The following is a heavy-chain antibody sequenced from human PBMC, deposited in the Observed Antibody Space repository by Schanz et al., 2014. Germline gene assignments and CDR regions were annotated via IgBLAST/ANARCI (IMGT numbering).Heavy chain of an antibody. CDR1: GFTFSSSG. CDR3: ANDSTHIYIVRVPTGIDY. D-gene: IGHD2-2*01. Sequence: QVQLLQFGGGVVQPGRSLRLSCVASGFTFSSSGMHWGLQAPGKGLEWVALIANDGSIKYYADSVEGRFTISRDNSRNTLYLHMNTLRSEDTAVYYCANDSTHIYIVRVPTGIDYWGQGTLVTVSS. V-gene: IGHV3-30-3*02. J-gene: IGHJ4*02. CDR2: IANDGSIK.